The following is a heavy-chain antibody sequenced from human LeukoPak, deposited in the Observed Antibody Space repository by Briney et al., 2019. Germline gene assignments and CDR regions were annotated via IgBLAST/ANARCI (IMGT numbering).Heavy chain of an antibody. V-gene: IGHV3-74*01. CDR1: GFTFSSYA. CDR3: ARFVVVTAGDY. D-gene: IGHD2-21*02. J-gene: IGHJ4*01. Sequence: GGSLRLSCAASGFTFSSYAMSWVRQAPGKGLVWVARLHSNGAFTTYADSVKGRFTISRDTAKNTLYLQMNSLGVEDTAVYYCARFVVVTAGDYWGQGTLVTVSS. CDR2: LHSNGAFT.